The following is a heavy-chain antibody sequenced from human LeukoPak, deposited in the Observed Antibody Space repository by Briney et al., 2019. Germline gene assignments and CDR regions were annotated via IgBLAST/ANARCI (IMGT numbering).Heavy chain of an antibody. CDR2: ISSSSSSYI. Sequence: PGGSLRLSCAASGFTFSSYSMNWVRQAPGKGLEWVSSISSSSSSYIYYADSVKGRFTISRDNAKNSLYLQMNSLRAEDTAVYYCARVRYYYDSSAGAFDIWGQGTMVTVSS. V-gene: IGHV3-21*01. CDR3: ARVRYYYDSSAGAFDI. CDR1: GFTFSSYS. J-gene: IGHJ3*02. D-gene: IGHD3-22*01.